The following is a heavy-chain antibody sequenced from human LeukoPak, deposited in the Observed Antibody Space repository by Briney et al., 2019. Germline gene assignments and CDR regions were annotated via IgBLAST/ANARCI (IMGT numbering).Heavy chain of an antibody. CDR1: GYTFTGYY. V-gene: IGHV1-2*02. J-gene: IGHJ4*02. CDR2: INSNSGGT. CDR3: ARDLARGTTGVY. Sequence: SVKDSCKASGYTFTGYYMHWVRQAPGQGLEWMGWINSNSGGTNYAQKFQGRAAMTRDTSISTAYIELSRLRSDDTAVYYCARDLARGTTGVYSGQGTLVTVSS. D-gene: IGHD4-23*01.